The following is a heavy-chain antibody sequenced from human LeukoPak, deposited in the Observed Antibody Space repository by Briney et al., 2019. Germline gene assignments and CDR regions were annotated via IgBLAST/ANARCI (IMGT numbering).Heavy chain of an antibody. Sequence: GRSLRLSCAASGFTFSSYGMHWVRQAPGKGLEWGAVIWYDGSNKYYADSVKGRFTISRDNSKNTLYLQMNSLRAEDTAVYYCARDREQTTVTPGGFDPWGQGTLVTVSS. CDR2: IWYDGSNK. CDR1: GFTFSSYG. J-gene: IGHJ5*02. CDR3: ARDREQTTVTPGGFDP. D-gene: IGHD4-17*01. V-gene: IGHV3-33*01.